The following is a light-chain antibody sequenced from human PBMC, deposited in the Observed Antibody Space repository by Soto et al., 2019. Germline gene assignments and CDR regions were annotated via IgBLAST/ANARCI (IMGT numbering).Light chain of an antibody. CDR2: GIS. J-gene: IGKJ4*01. Sequence: DIQMTQSPSSVSASVGDRVIITCRASQAFGNLLAWYQQKRWKAPKLLIYGISALQSGVPSRFSGSGSGTDFNLTINSLQPEDSATYYCQQSNGFPRLTYGGGTKAEI. CDR1: QAFGNL. CDR3: QQSNGFPRLT. V-gene: IGKV1-12*01.